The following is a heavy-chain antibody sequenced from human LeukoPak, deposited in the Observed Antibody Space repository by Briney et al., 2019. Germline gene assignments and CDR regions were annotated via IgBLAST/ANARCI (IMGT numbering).Heavy chain of an antibody. D-gene: IGHD3-22*01. Sequence: PSETLSLTCTVSGVSISSYYWSWIRQPPGKGLEWIGYIYYSGSTNYNPSLKSRVTISVDTSKNQFSLKLSSVTAADTAVYYCARSPNYYDSSGYYYQSMLGFDIWGQGTMVTVSS. CDR2: IYYSGST. CDR3: ARSPNYYDSSGYYYQSMLGFDI. V-gene: IGHV4-59*08. CDR1: GVSISSYY. J-gene: IGHJ3*02.